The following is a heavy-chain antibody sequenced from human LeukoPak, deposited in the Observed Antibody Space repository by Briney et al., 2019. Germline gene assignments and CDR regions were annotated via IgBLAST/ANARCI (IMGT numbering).Heavy chain of an antibody. CDR1: GNHLPELF. CDR2: FDPEDGET. D-gene: IGHD6-19*01. Sequence: ASGKGPFKVSGNHLPELFIEWGRPAPGKGLGWMGGFDPEDGETIYAQKFQGRVTMTEDTSTDTAYMELSSLRSEDTAVYYCATGYSSGWFDYWGQGTLVTVSS. CDR3: ATGYSSGWFDY. J-gene: IGHJ4*02. V-gene: IGHV1-24*01.